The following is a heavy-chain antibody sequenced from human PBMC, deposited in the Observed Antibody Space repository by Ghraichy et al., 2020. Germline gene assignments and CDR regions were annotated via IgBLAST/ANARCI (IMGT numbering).Heavy chain of an antibody. CDR3: AKAYSGSYYVPFDY. CDR2: TRYDGSSK. D-gene: IGHD1-26*01. V-gene: IGHV3-30*02. Sequence: LSLTCAASGFTFSSYGMHWVRQAPGKGLEWVTFTRYDGSSKEYADSVKGRFTISRDNSKNTLYLQMNSLRVEDTALYYCAKAYSGSYYVPFDYWGQGTLVTVSS. J-gene: IGHJ4*02. CDR1: GFTFSSYG.